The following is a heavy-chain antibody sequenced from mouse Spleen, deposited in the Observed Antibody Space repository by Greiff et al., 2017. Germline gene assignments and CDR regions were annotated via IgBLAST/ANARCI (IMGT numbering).Heavy chain of an antibody. D-gene: IGHD2-1*01. CDR1: GYTFTDYE. J-gene: IGHJ2*01. CDR2: IDPETGGT. V-gene: IGHV1-15*01. Sequence: VKLVESGAELVRPGASVTLSCKASGYTFTDYEMHWVKQTPVHGLEWIGAIDPETGGTAYNQKFKGKAILTADKSSSTAYMELRSLTSEDSAVYYCTRDYGNYDFDYWGQGTTLTVSS. CDR3: TRDYGNYDFDY.